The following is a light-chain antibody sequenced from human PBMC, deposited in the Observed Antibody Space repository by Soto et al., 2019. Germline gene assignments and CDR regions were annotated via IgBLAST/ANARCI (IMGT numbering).Light chain of an antibody. CDR2: GAS. V-gene: IGKV3-15*01. J-gene: IGKJ1*01. CDR1: QSVRTN. Sequence: TQSPTTLSVSPGERATLSCRASQSVRTNLAWYQQKPGQAPRLLIYGASARATGIPARFSGSGSGTEFTLTISSLESEDYAVYYCQQYSSWPPWTFGQGTKVDIK. CDR3: QQYSSWPPWT.